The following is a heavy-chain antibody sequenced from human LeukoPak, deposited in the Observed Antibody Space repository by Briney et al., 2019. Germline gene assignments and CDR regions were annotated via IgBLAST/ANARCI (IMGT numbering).Heavy chain of an antibody. D-gene: IGHD1-26*01. Sequence: GGSLRLSCVATGCTFSSYALSWVRQPRGKGVEWVSAISGGGGSTYYADSVKGRFTISRDNSKDTLYLQMNSLRAEDTAVYYCAKDKVGATGEFDYWGQGTLVTVSS. V-gene: IGHV3-23*01. CDR3: AKDKVGATGEFDY. CDR1: GCTFSSYA. J-gene: IGHJ4*02. CDR2: ISGGGGST.